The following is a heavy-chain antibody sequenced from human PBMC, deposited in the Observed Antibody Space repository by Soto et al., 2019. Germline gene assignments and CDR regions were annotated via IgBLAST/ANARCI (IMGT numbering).Heavy chain of an antibody. CDR1: GFTFRSFA. J-gene: IGHJ4*02. D-gene: IGHD6-19*01. V-gene: IGHV3-23*01. Sequence: EVQLLESGGGLVQPGGSLRLSCAASGFTFRSFAVAWVRQAPGKGLEWVTTIAVSGSTYYADSVKGRFTVSRDNSNNALYLQMSTLRAEDTAVYYCARSIAVAGLDYWGQGTLVTVSS. CDR2: IAVSGST. CDR3: ARSIAVAGLDY.